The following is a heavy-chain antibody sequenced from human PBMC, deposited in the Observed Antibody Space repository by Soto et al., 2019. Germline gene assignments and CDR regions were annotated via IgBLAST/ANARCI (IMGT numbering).Heavy chain of an antibody. D-gene: IGHD2-15*01. CDR3: AGSNIGYCSGGSCYRFSYYYYYMDV. CDR2: ISAYNGNT. CDR1: GYTFTSYG. J-gene: IGHJ6*03. Sequence: ASVKVSCKASGYTFTSYGISWVRQAPGQGLEWMGWISAYNGNTNYAQKLQGRVTMTTDTSTSTAYMELRSLRSDDTAVYYCAGSNIGYCSGGSCYRFSYYYYYMDVWGKGTTVTVSS. V-gene: IGHV1-18*01.